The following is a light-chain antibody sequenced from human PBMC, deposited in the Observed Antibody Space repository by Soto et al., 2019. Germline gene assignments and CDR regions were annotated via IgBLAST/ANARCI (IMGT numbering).Light chain of an antibody. V-gene: IGKV3-15*01. CDR1: QSVSSN. J-gene: IGKJ4*01. CDR2: GAS. Sequence: EIVMTQSPATLSVSPGERATLSCRASQSVSSNLAWSQQKPGQAPRLLIYGASTRATGIPARFSGSGSGTEFTLTISSLQSEDFAVYYCQQYNNWPITFGGGTKVDIK. CDR3: QQYNNWPIT.